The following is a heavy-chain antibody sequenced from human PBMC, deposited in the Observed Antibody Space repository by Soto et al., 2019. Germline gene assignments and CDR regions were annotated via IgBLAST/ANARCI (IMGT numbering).Heavy chain of an antibody. J-gene: IGHJ3*02. V-gene: IGHV1-2*02. CDR2: INPATGAA. D-gene: IGHD3-3*01. Sequence: QLHLVQSGAVVKKPGASVTVSCSASGYPVTAYYMHWVRQAPGRGLEWMGGINPATGAAKYTQTFQGRVTRTRDTSTSTGFMERSGLTSEDTAVFYGARGGGVGVAGSAAFDMWGQGTLVTVSS. CDR3: ARGGGVGVAGSAAFDM. CDR1: GYPVTAYY.